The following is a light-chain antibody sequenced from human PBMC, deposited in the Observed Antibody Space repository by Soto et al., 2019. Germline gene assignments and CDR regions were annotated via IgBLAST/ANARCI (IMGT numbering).Light chain of an antibody. Sequence: DIQMTQSPSSLSASVGDRVTITCQASHDIKKYLNWYQEKPGKAPKLLIYDASSLQTGVPSRFSGSGSGTHFTFPISSLQPEDIATYYCQRYDSLPPTFGQGTRLDIK. J-gene: IGKJ5*01. CDR3: QRYDSLPPT. V-gene: IGKV1-33*01. CDR1: HDIKKY. CDR2: DAS.